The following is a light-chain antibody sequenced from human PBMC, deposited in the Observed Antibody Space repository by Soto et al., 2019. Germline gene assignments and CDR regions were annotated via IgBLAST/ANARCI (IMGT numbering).Light chain of an antibody. Sequence: QSVLTQPASVSGSPGQSITISCTGTNSDVGTHNLVSWYQQHPGKAPKLIIYEGTKRPSGVSNRFSGSKSGITASLTISGLQTEDEADYYCISYTDRQSYLFGTGTKVTVL. CDR3: ISYTDRQSYL. J-gene: IGLJ1*01. CDR2: EGT. CDR1: NSDVGTHNL. V-gene: IGLV2-14*02.